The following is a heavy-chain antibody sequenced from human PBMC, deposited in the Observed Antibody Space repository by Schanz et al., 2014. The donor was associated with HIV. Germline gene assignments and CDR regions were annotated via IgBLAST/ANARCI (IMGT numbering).Heavy chain of an antibody. V-gene: IGHV1-2*02. CDR3: TRLHYYDDRSGFSFDC. J-gene: IGHJ4*02. CDR1: GYTFTNYF. D-gene: IGHD3-22*01. CDR2: INPNSGGT. Sequence: QVQLVQSGAEVKKPGASVKVSCKASGYTFTNYFIHWVRQAPGQGLEWMGRINPNSGGTNLAQKFEGRVTIPIVLSITPASMELSRLNSDDTAMYFCTRLHYYDDRSGFSFDCWGQGTLVTVSS.